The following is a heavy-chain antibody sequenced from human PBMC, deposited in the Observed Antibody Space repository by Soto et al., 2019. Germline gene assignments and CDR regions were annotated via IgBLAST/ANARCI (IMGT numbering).Heavy chain of an antibody. J-gene: IGHJ6*03. CDR1: GGSISSGGYY. CDR2: IYYSGST. CDR3: ARETKEWLSGETIGTYYYYYMDV. Sequence: SETLSLTCTVSGGSISSGGYYWSWIRQHPGKGLEWIGYIYYSGSTYYNPSLKSRVTISVDTSKNQFSLKLSSVTAADTAVYYCARETKEWLSGETIGTYYYYYMDVWGKGTTVTVSS. V-gene: IGHV4-31*03. D-gene: IGHD3-3*01.